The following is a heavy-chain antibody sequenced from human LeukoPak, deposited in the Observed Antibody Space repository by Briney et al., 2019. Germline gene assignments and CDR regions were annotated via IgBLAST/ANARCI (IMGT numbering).Heavy chain of an antibody. Sequence: GASVKVSCKASGYTFTSYDIIWVRQATGQGLEWMGWMNPDSGITDYAQKFQGRVTMTRDTSISTSYMELSSLRSDDTAVYYCARGSYTSGWYWFDPWGQGTLVTVSS. J-gene: IGHJ5*02. CDR3: ARGSYTSGWYWFDP. CDR1: GYTFTSYD. V-gene: IGHV1-8*01. D-gene: IGHD6-19*01. CDR2: MNPDSGIT.